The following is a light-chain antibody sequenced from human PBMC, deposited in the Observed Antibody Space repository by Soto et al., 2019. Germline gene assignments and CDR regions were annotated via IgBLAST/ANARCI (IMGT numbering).Light chain of an antibody. CDR1: SSDVGAYNH. V-gene: IGLV2-14*01. CDR2: EVS. J-gene: IGLJ1*01. CDR3: ISYTGSSTSYV. Sequence: QSALTQPASVSGSPGQSITISCTGTSSDVGAYNHVAWYQQHPGKAPKFMIYEVSNRPSGVSNRFSGSKSGNTASLTISGLRAEDEADYYCISYTGSSTSYVFGTGTKVTVL.